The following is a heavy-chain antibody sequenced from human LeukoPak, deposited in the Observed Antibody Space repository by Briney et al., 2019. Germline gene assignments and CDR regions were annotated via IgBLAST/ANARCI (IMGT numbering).Heavy chain of an antibody. D-gene: IGHD6-19*01. CDR3: ARVRGWFGPVY. CDR2: INHSGST. CDR1: GGPFSGYY. J-gene: IGHJ4*02. V-gene: IGHV4-34*01. Sequence: SETLSLTCAVYGGPFSGYYWSWIRQPPGKGLEWIGEINHSGSTNYNPSLKSRVTISVDTSKNQFSLKLSSVTAADTAVYYCARVRGWFGPVYWGQGTLVTVSS.